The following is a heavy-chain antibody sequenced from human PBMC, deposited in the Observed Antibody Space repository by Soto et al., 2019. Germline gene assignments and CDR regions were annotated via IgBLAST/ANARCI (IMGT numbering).Heavy chain of an antibody. CDR3: ARVRSMIVLDAFDI. CDR2: ISSSSSYI. Sequence: GGSLRLSCAASGFTFSSYSMNWVRQAPGKGLEWVSSISSSSSYIYYADSVKGRFTISRDNAKNSLYLQMNSLRAEDTAVYYCARVRSMIVLDAFDIWGQGTMVTVSS. CDR1: GFTFSSYS. D-gene: IGHD3-22*01. V-gene: IGHV3-21*01. J-gene: IGHJ3*02.